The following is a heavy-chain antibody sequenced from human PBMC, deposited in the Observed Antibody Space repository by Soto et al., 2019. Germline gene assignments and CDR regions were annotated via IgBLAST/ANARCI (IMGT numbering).Heavy chain of an antibody. Sequence: SETLSLTCTVPGVSISSYYWSWIRQPPGKGLEWIGYIYYSGSTNYNPSLKSRVTISVDTSKNQFSLKLSSVTAADTAVYYCARRYGASFDYWGQGTLVTVS. D-gene: IGHD4-17*01. J-gene: IGHJ4*02. CDR3: ARRYGASFDY. CDR1: GVSISSYY. V-gene: IGHV4-59*01. CDR2: IYYSGST.